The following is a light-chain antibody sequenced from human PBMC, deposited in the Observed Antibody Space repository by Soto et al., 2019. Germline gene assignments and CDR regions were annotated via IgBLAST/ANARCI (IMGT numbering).Light chain of an antibody. Sequence: QSALTQPASVSGSPGQSITISCTGTSSDVGSYNLVSWYQQHPGKAPKLMIYEGSKRPSGVSNRFSGSKSGNTASLTISWLQAEDEADYYCCSYAGSSTLVFGGGTTVTVL. CDR3: CSYAGSSTLV. V-gene: IGLV2-23*01. CDR2: EGS. J-gene: IGLJ2*01. CDR1: SSDVGSYNL.